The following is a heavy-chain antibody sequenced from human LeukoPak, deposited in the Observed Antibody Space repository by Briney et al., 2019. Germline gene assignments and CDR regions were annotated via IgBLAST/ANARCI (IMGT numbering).Heavy chain of an antibody. D-gene: IGHD3-22*01. CDR1: GFTFSSYG. CDR2: IWYDGSNK. J-gene: IGHJ4*02. CDR3: ARVISGYYLRGLDY. Sequence: PGGSLRLSCAASGFTFSSYGMHWVRQAPGKGLEWVAVIWYDGSNKYYADSVKGRFTISRDNSKNTLYLQMKSLRAEDTAVYYCARVISGYYLRGLDYWGQGTLVTVSS. V-gene: IGHV3-33*08.